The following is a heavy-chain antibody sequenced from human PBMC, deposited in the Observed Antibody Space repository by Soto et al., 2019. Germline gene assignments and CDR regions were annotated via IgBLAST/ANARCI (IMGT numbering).Heavy chain of an antibody. D-gene: IGHD6-19*01. V-gene: IGHV4-4*02. CDR3: ARDSGYSSGPFDY. Sequence: PSETLSLTCAVSGGSISSSNWWSWVRQPPWKGLEWIGEIYHSGSTNYNPSLKSRVTISVDKSKNQFSLKLSSVTAADTAVYYCARDSGYSSGPFDYWGQGTLVTVSS. CDR1: GGSISSSNW. J-gene: IGHJ4*02. CDR2: IYHSGST.